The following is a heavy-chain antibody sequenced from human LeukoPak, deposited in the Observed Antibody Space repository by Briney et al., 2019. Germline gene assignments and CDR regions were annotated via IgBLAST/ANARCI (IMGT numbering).Heavy chain of an antibody. Sequence: GGFLRLSCAASGFTFSSYGMHWVRQAPGKGLEWVAVISYDGSTKYYADSVKGRFTISRDNSKNMLYLQMNSLRPEDTAVYYCAKSPSQATVTTVYRFWGQGTLVTVSS. CDR3: AKSPSQATVTTVYRF. CDR2: ISYDGSTK. J-gene: IGHJ4*02. V-gene: IGHV3-30*18. CDR1: GFTFSSYG. D-gene: IGHD4-11*01.